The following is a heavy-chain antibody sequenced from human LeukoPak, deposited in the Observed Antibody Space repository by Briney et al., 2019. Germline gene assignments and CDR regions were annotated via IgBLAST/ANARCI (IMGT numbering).Heavy chain of an antibody. CDR2: INTDGSTT. V-gene: IGHV3-74*01. CDR1: GFTFSSYW. D-gene: IGHD2/OR15-2a*01. J-gene: IGHJ6*04. CDR3: AKFLKAFGMDV. Sequence: PGGSLRLSCAASGFTFSSYWMHWVRQAPGEGLVWVSRINTDGSTTSYADSVKGRFTISRDNAKNTLYLQMNSLRAEDTALYYCAKFLKAFGMDVWGKGTTVTVSS.